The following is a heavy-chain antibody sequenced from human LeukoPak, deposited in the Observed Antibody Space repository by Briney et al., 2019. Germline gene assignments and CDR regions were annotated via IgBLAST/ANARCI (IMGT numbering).Heavy chain of an antibody. CDR3: ATERWTQYDFWSGYSDH. Sequence: GGSLRLSCAVSGFNIGNYWMTWVRQAPGRGLEWVANMRQDGNSKYYVDSVKGRFTISRDNAKNAVYLQMNSLRVEDAGVYYCATERWTQYDFWSGYSDHWGQGTLVTVSS. CDR2: MRQDGNSK. CDR1: GFNIGNYW. D-gene: IGHD3-3*01. J-gene: IGHJ4*02. V-gene: IGHV3-7*01.